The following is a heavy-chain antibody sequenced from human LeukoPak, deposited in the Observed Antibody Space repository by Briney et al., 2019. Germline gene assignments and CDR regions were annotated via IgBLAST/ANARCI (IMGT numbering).Heavy chain of an antibody. V-gene: IGHV1-2*02. D-gene: IGHD5-18*01. CDR2: INPNSGGT. Sequence: GASVKVSCKASGYTFTGYYMRWVRQAPGQGLEWMGWINPNSGGTNYAQKFQGRVTMTRDTSISTAYMELSRLRSDDTAVYYCATRGYSYGSYFDYWGQGTLVTVSS. CDR3: ATRGYSYGSYFDY. CDR1: GYTFTGYY. J-gene: IGHJ4*02.